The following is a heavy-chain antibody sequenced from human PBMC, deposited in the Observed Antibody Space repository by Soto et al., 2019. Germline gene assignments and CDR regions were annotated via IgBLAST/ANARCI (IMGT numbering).Heavy chain of an antibody. CDR3: ARDERGSSSWPYYYYYYGMDV. CDR2: ISSSSSYI. CDR1: GFTFSSYS. D-gene: IGHD6-13*01. Sequence: PGGSLRLSCAASGFTFSSYSMNWVRQAPGKGLEWVSSISSSSSYIYYADSVKGRFTISRDNAKNSLYLQMNSLRAEDTAVYYCARDERGSSSWPYYYYYYGMDVWGQGTTVTVSS. J-gene: IGHJ6*02. V-gene: IGHV3-21*01.